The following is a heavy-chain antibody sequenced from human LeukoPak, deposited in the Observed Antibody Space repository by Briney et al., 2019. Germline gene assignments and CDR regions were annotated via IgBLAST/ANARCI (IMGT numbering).Heavy chain of an antibody. Sequence: SETLSLTCTVSGGSIRGSSDYWGWIRQSPGKGLEWIGSVYYSGSTYYNPSLKSRVSISVDTSKNQFHVRLTSVTAADTAVYYCARNELVLGTTGLNDFFDDWGQGTLVTVSS. CDR3: ARNELVLGTTGLNDFFDD. D-gene: IGHD1-26*01. CDR2: VYYSGST. J-gene: IGHJ4*02. CDR1: GGSIRGSSDY. V-gene: IGHV4-39*01.